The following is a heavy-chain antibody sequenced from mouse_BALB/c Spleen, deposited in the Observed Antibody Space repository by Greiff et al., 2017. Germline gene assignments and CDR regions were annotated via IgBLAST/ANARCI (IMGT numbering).Heavy chain of an antibody. V-gene: IGHV14-3*02. CDR2: IDPANGNT. CDR3: ARVYGNFWFAY. Sequence: EVQLVESGAELVKPGASVKLSCTASGFNIKDTYMHWVKQRPEQGLEWIGRIDPANGNTKYDPKFQGKATITADTSSNTAYLQLSSLTSEDTAVYYCARVYGNFWFAYWGQGTLVTVSA. J-gene: IGHJ3*01. D-gene: IGHD2-1*01. CDR1: GFNIKDTY.